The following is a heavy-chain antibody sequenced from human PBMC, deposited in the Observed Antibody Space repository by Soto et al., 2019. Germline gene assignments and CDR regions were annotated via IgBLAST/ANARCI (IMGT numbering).Heavy chain of an antibody. V-gene: IGHV4-34*01. D-gene: IGHD2-15*01. Sequence: QVQLQQWGAGLLKPSETLSLTCAVSGGSFRAYYWTWMRQPPRRGLEWIGEIDHSGSTNYNQSLVGRVTMSIDTAKNRFSLNVTSVPAADTAGYYCVRGLRYSGMDVWGQGTKVT. CDR2: IDHSGST. J-gene: IGHJ6*01. CDR1: GGSFRAYY. CDR3: VRGLRYSGMDV.